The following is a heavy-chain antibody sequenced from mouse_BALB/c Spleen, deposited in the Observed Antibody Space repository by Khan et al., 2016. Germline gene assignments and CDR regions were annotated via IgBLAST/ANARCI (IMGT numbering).Heavy chain of an antibody. V-gene: IGHV3-2*02. J-gene: IGHJ2*01. Sequence: EVQLVESGPGLVKPSQSLSLTCTVTGYSITSGYGWNWIRQFPGNKLEWMGYISYSGSTNYNPSLKSQISITRDQSTNQFFLQLHSVTTDDTATYNCARTARIKYWGQGTTLTVSS. CDR2: ISYSGST. CDR3: ARTARIKY. D-gene: IGHD1-2*01. CDR1: GYSITSGYG.